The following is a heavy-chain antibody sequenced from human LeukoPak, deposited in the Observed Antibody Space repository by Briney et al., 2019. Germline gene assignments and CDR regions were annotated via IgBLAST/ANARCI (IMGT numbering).Heavy chain of an antibody. CDR3: ARGPTVTTLMYYFDY. D-gene: IGHD4-11*01. CDR2: ISSSSSTI. CDR1: GFTFSSYS. Sequence: GGSLRLPCVASGFTFSSYSMNWVRQAPGKGLEWVSYISSSSSTIYYADSVKGRFTISRDNAKNSLYLQMNSLRDEDTAVYYCARGPTVTTLMYYFDYWGQGTLVTVSS. J-gene: IGHJ4*02. V-gene: IGHV3-48*02.